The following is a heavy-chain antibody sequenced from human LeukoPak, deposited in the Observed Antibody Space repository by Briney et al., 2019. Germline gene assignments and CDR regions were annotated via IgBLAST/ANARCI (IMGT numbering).Heavy chain of an antibody. V-gene: IGHV4-59*12. Sequence: PSETLSLTCTVSGGSISSYYWSWIRQPPGKGLEWIGYIYYSGSTNYNPSLKSRVTMSVDTSKNQFSLKLSSVTAADTAVYYCARSSWSSFDYWGQGTLVTVSS. CDR2: IYYSGST. J-gene: IGHJ4*02. CDR1: GGSISSYY. D-gene: IGHD3-3*01. CDR3: ARSSWSSFDY.